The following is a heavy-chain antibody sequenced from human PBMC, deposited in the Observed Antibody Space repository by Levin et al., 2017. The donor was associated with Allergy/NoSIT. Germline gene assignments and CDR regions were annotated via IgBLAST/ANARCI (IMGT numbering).Heavy chain of an antibody. V-gene: IGHV3-7*01. CDR1: GFTFSTYW. J-gene: IGHJ4*02. Sequence: LSLTCAASGFTFSTYWMSWVRPAPGKGLEWVANIKTDGSAKFYVDSVKGRFTISRDNAKNSLYLQMNSLRAEDTAVYYCSRAEDYWGQGTLVTVSS. CDR2: IKTDGSAK. CDR3: SRAEDY.